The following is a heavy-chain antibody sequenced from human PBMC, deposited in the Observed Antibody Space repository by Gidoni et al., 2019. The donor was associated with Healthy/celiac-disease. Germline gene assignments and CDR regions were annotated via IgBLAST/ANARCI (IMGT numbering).Heavy chain of an antibody. V-gene: IGHV4-39*01. Sequence: QLQLQESGPGLVKPSEPLSLTCTVSGGSISSSSYYWGWIRHPPGKGLEWIGSIYYSGSTYYNPSLKSRVTISVDTSKNQFSLKLSSVTAADTAVYYCASKRRITMVRGVIGWFDPWGKGTLVTVSA. D-gene: IGHD3-10*01. CDR2: IYYSGST. CDR1: GGSISSSSYY. J-gene: IGHJ5*02. CDR3: ASKRRITMVRGVIGWFDP.